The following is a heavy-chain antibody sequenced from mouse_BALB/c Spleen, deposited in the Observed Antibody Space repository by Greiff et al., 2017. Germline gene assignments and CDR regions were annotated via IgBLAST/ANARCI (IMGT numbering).Heavy chain of an antibody. V-gene: IGHV3-2*02. CDR2: ISYSGST. CDR1: GYSITSDYA. J-gene: IGHJ3*01. CDR3: ARESGNWFAY. Sequence: VQLKESGPGLVKPSQSLSLTCTVTGYSITSDYAWNWIRQFPGNKLEWMGYISYSGSTSYNPSLKSRISITRDTSKNQFFLQLNSVTTEDTATYYCARESGNWFAYWGQGTLVTVSA. D-gene: IGHD4-1*01.